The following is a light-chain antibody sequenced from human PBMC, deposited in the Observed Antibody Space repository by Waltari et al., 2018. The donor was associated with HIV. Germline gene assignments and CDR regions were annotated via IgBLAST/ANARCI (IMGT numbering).Light chain of an antibody. J-gene: IGLJ3*02. CDR2: DVT. CDR3: SSYTSSSTWV. CDR1: SSDVGGYNY. V-gene: IGLV2-14*03. Sequence: SALTQPASVSGSPGQSITISCTGTSSDVGGYNYVSWYQQHPGKAPKLMIYDVTNRPSGVSNRFSGSKSGNTASLTISGLQLEDEADYYCSSYTSSSTWVFGGGTKLTVL.